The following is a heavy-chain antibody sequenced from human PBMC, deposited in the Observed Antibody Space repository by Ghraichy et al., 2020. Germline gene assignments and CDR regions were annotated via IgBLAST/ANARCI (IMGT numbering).Heavy chain of an antibody. J-gene: IGHJ4*02. D-gene: IGHD5/OR15-5a*01. CDR1: GFTFSDAW. CDR2: IKNETDGGTA. Sequence: LSLTCAASGFTFSDAWMSWVRQAPGKGLEWVGRIKNETDGGTADYAAPVKGRFTISRDNSKDTLYLQMNSLKTEDTAVYYCSTGAGAFYARFDHWGQGTLVTVSS. V-gene: IGHV3-15*01. CDR3: STGAGAFYARFDH.